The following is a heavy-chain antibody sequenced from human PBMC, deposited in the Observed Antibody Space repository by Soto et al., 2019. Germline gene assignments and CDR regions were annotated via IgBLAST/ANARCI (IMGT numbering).Heavy chain of an antibody. CDR1: GFTFSNAW. Sequence: GGSLRLSCAASGFTFSNAWMSWVRQAPGKGLEWVGRIKSKTDGGTTDYAAPVKGRFTISRDDSKNTLYLQMNSLKTEDTAVYYCTKDPRPRDIVVVPAATSNYYYYGMDVWGQGTTVTVSS. CDR2: IKSKTDGGTT. J-gene: IGHJ6*02. D-gene: IGHD2-2*01. V-gene: IGHV3-15*01. CDR3: TKDPRPRDIVVVPAATSNYYYYGMDV.